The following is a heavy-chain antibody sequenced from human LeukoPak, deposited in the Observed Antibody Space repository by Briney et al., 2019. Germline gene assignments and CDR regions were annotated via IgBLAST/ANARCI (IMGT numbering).Heavy chain of an antibody. Sequence: GGSLRLSCAASGFTFDDYAMHWVRQAPGKGLEWVSGISWNSGSIGYADSVKGRFTISRDNAKNSLYLQMNSLRAEDTALYYCAKDRWRIAAAEGYYYGMDVWGQGTTVTVSS. CDR1: GFTFDDYA. D-gene: IGHD6-13*01. CDR3: AKDRWRIAAAEGYYYGMDV. V-gene: IGHV3-9*01. CDR2: ISWNSGSI. J-gene: IGHJ6*02.